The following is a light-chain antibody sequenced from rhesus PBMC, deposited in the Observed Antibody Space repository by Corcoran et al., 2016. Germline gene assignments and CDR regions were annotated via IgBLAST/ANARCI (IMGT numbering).Light chain of an antibody. CDR1: QSVGSY. Sequence: ETVVTQSPATLSLSPGERATLSCRASQSVGSYLAWYQQKPGQAPRRLIYGASSRATVIPDRFSGSGSGTDFTLTISSLEPEDVGVYYCQQSSNLWTFGQGTKVEIK. CDR3: QQSSNLWT. J-gene: IGKJ1*01. V-gene: IGKV3-24*04. CDR2: GAS.